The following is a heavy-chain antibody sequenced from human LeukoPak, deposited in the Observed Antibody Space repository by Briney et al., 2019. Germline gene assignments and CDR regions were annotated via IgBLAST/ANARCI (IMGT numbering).Heavy chain of an antibody. D-gene: IGHD5-12*01. V-gene: IGHV4-34*01. CDR1: GGSFSGYY. CDR3: ARGLPPRWIVATPPDY. Sequence: SETLSLTCAVYGGSFSGYYWSWIRQPPGKGLEWIGEINHRGSTNYNPSLKSRVTISVDTTKNQFSLKLSSVTAADTAVYYCARGLPPRWIVATPPDYWGQGTLVTGSS. CDR2: INHRGST. J-gene: IGHJ4*02.